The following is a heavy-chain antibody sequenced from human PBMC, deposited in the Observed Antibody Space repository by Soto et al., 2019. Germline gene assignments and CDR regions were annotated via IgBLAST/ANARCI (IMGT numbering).Heavy chain of an antibody. CDR2: IYYSGST. Sequence: QVQLQESGPGLVKPSETLSLTCTVSGGSISSYYWSWIRQPPGRGLEWIGYIYYSGSTNYNPSLKSRVIISVDTSTNQCSLKLSSVTAADTAVYYCARRYGAAFDYWGQGTLVTVSS. CDR3: ARRYGAAFDY. D-gene: IGHD2-15*01. J-gene: IGHJ4*02. V-gene: IGHV4-59*01. CDR1: GGSISSYY.